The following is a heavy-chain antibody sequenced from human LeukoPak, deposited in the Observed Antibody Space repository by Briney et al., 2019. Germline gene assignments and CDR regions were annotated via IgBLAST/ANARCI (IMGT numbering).Heavy chain of an antibody. D-gene: IGHD3-16*01. J-gene: IGHJ6*03. CDR1: GGTFSSYA. CDR3: ARGPLRRGNYYYYMDD. V-gene: IGHV1-69*06. Sequence: ASVKVSCKASGGTFSSYAISWVRQAPGQGLEWMGGIIPIFGTANYAQKFQGRVTITADKSTSTAYMELSSLRSEDTAVYYCARGPLRRGNYYYYMDDWGKGTTVTVSS. CDR2: IIPIFGTA.